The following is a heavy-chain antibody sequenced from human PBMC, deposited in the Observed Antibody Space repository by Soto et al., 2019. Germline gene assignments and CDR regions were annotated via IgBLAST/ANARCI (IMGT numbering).Heavy chain of an antibody. J-gene: IGHJ4*02. CDR1: GFTFKSYA. D-gene: IGHD1-26*01. V-gene: IGHV3-23*01. Sequence: PGGSLRLSCAASGFTFKSYAMSWVRQAPGKGLEWVSTISGSGGSTYHADSVKGRFTISRDNSKNTLYLQMNSLRAEDTAIYYCANGGSVKYSGNYYGPSDWGQGTLVTVSS. CDR2: ISGSGGST. CDR3: ANGGSVKYSGNYYGPSD.